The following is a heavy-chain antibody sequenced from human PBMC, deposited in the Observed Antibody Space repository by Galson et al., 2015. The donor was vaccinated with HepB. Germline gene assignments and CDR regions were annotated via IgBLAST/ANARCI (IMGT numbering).Heavy chain of an antibody. Sequence: SVKVSCKASGYTFTNYHMHWVRQAPGQGLEWMGWINPNSGGTNYAQKFEDRVTMTRDTSISTVYMELSRLRSNDTAVYYCARLALSGGNDYWGQGTLVTVSS. V-gene: IGHV1-2*02. D-gene: IGHD3-16*01. CDR1: GYTFTNYH. CDR2: INPNSGGT. CDR3: ARLALSGGNDY. J-gene: IGHJ4*02.